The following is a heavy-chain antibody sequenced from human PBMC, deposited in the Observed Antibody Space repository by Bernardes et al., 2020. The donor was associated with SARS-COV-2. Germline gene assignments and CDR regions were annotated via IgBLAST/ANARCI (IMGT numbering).Heavy chain of an antibody. Sequence: GGSLRLSCTASGFRLSDYYMSWIRQTPGKGLEWVSSISYSGAYTKYADSVKGRFTISRDNAKNSLYLQINNLRAEETAIYYCAWYRADPWGQGTLVTVSS. D-gene: IGHD1-20*01. J-gene: IGHJ5*02. CDR3: AWYRADP. CDR2: ISYSGAYT. CDR1: GFRLSDYY. V-gene: IGHV3-11*03.